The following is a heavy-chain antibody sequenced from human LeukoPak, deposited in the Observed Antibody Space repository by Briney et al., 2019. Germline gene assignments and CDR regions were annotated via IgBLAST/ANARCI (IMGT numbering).Heavy chain of an antibody. D-gene: IGHD4-17*01. CDR2: ISISNNSI. CDR1: GFTFSYYS. CDR3: ARETIYSDKVIDH. J-gene: IGHJ4*02. V-gene: IGHV3-48*01. Sequence: PGGSLRPSCVASGFTFSYYSFNWVRQAPGKGLEWIAYISISNNSIYYADSVKGRFTISRDNAKNSLYLQMNSLRVEDTAVYYCARETIYSDKVIDHWGQGTPVTVSS.